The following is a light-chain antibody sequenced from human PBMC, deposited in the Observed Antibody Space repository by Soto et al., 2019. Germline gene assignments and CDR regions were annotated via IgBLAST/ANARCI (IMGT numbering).Light chain of an antibody. Sequence: DIVMTQSPLSLPVTPGEPASISCRSSQSLLHSNGYNYLDWYLQKPGQSPQLLIYFGSERASGVPDRFSGSGSGTDFTLKISRVEAKDVGVYYCMQSLQSPRTFGQGTRLDI. V-gene: IGKV2-28*01. J-gene: IGKJ5*01. CDR3: MQSLQSPRT. CDR2: FGS. CDR1: QSLLHSNGYNY.